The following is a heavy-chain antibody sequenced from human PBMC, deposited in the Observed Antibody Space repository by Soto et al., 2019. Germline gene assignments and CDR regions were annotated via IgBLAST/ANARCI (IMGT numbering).Heavy chain of an antibody. V-gene: IGHV4-39*01. CDR1: GGSISSRSYY. D-gene: IGHD1-7*01. Sequence: PSETLSLTCTVSGGSISSRSYYWGWIRQPPGKGLEWIGSIYYSGSTYYNPSLKSRVTISVDTSKNQFSLKLSSVTAADTAVYYCARIIWLELRLGAFDIWGQGTMVTVSS. CDR3: ARIIWLELRLGAFDI. J-gene: IGHJ3*02. CDR2: IYYSGST.